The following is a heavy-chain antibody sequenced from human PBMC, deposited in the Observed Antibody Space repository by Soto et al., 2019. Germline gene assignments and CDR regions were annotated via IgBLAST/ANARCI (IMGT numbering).Heavy chain of an antibody. D-gene: IGHD3-9*01. CDR2: ISGSGGST. CDR1: GFTFSSYA. J-gene: IGHJ3*02. V-gene: IGHV3-23*01. CDR3: AKVPTPLRYFDGLPDI. Sequence: EVQLLESGGGLVQPGGSLRLSCAASGFTFSSYAMSWVRQAPGKGLEWVSAISGSGGSTYYAVSVKGRFTISRDNSKNTLYLQMNSLRAEDTAVYYCAKVPTPLRYFDGLPDIWGQGTMVTVSS.